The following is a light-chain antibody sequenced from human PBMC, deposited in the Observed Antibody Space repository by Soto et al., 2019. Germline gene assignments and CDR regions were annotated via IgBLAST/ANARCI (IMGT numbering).Light chain of an antibody. J-gene: IGKJ1*01. Sequence: EIVMTQSPAPRSVSPGERAALSCRASQSVSISLAWYQQKPGQAPRLLIYSASTRATGIPARFSGSGSGTEFTLTISSLQSEDFAVYYCQQYNNWPWTFGQGTKVDIK. CDR3: QQYNNWPWT. CDR2: SAS. CDR1: QSVSIS. V-gene: IGKV3-15*01.